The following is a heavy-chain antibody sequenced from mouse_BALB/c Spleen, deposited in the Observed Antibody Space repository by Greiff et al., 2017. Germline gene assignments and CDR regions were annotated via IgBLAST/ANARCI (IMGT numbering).Heavy chain of an antibody. CDR1: GFTFTDYY. D-gene: IGHD4-1*01. J-gene: IGHJ4*01. CDR3: ARDHLGNAMDY. V-gene: IGHV7-3*02. CDR2: IRNKANGYTT. Sequence: EVMLVESGGGLVQPGGSLRLSCATSGFTFTDYYMSWVRQPPGKALEWLGFIRNKANGYTTEYSASVKGRFTISRDNSQSILYLQMNTLRAEDSATYYCARDHLGNAMDYGGQGTSVTVSS.